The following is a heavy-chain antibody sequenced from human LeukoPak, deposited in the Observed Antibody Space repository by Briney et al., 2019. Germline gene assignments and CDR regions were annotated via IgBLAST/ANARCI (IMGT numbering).Heavy chain of an antibody. CDR3: ARESDRYCSSTSCPNWYDP. CDR2: ISGSGDGT. Sequence: GGSLRLSCAASGFTFSSYAMSWVRQAPGKGLEWVSAISGSGDGTYYADSVKGRFTISRDNSKNTLYLQMSGLRAEDTAVYYCARESDRYCSSTSCPNWYDPWGQGTLVTVSS. J-gene: IGHJ5*02. D-gene: IGHD2-2*01. CDR1: GFTFSSYA. V-gene: IGHV3-23*01.